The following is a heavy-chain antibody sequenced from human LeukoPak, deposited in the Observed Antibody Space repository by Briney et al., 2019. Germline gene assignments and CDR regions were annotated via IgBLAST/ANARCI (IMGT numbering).Heavy chain of an antibody. J-gene: IGHJ4*02. CDR3: ARALGGTNYGAYFDY. CDR2: INPNTGVT. D-gene: IGHD4-17*01. Sequence: GASVKVSCKASGYTFTHYYMHWGRQAPGQGLEWMAWINPNTGVTNCAQNFQGRVTMTRDTSISTAYMELSGLRSDDTAVYYCARALGGTNYGAYFDYWGQGTQVSVSS. V-gene: IGHV1-2*02. CDR1: GYTFTHYY.